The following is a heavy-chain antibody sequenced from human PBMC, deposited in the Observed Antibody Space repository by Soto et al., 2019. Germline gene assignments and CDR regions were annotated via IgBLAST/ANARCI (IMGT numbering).Heavy chain of an antibody. CDR3: ARVSSRDEFGTYYFDY. D-gene: IGHD1-1*01. CDR1: GGSVSSNSAA. CDR2: TYYRSKWYN. J-gene: IGHJ4*02. V-gene: IGHV6-1*01. Sequence: SQTLSLTCAISGGSVSSNSAAWNWIRQSPSRGLEWLGRTYYRSKWYNDYAVSVKSRITINPDTSKNQFSLQLNSVTPEDTAVYYCARVSSRDEFGTYYFDYWGQGTLVTVSS.